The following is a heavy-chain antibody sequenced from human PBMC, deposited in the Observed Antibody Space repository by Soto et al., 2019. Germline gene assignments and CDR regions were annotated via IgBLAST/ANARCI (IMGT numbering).Heavy chain of an antibody. J-gene: IGHJ5*02. CDR2: IYYSGST. CDR3: ARQDYLVRGVIITLDWFDP. D-gene: IGHD3-10*01. V-gene: IGHV4-39*01. CDR1: GGSISSSSYY. Sequence: SETLSLTCTVSGGSISSSSYYWGWIRQPPGKGLEWIGSIYYSGSTYYNPSLKSRVTISVDTSKNQFSLKLSSVTAADTAVYYCARQDYLVRGVIITLDWFDPWGRGTLVTVSS.